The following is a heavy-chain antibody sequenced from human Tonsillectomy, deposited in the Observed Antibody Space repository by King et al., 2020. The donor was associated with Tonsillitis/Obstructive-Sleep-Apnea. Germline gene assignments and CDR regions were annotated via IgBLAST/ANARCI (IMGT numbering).Heavy chain of an antibody. Sequence: QLQESGPGLVKPSETLSLSCTISVASISSYYWSWIRQPDGKGLEWIGHIYTMGKTNCPPSLKSRSTVSVDSSKNQFSLKLSSVTAADTAVYYCARDSGSYSDWYFDLWGRGTLVTVSS. V-gene: IGHV4-4*07. CDR1: VASISSYY. CDR3: ARDSGSYSDWYFDL. J-gene: IGHJ2*01. CDR2: IYTMGKT. D-gene: IGHD1-26*01.